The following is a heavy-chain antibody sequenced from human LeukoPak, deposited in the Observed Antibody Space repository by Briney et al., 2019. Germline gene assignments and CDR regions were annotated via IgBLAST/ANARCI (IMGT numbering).Heavy chain of an antibody. CDR2: ISSSGSTI. V-gene: IGHV3-11*01. CDR3: ARAIAAHSDYYYYGMDV. CDR1: GFTFSDYY. J-gene: IGHJ6*02. Sequence: GSLRLSCAASGFTFSDYYMSWIRQAPGKGLEWVSYISSSGSTIYYADSVKGRFTISRDNAKNSLYLQMNSLRAEDTAVYYCARAIAAHSDYYYYGMDVWGQGTTVTVSS. D-gene: IGHD6-13*01.